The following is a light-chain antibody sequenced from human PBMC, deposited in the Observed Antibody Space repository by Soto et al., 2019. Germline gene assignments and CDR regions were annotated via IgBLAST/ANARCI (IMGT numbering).Light chain of an antibody. CDR3: QVWDSSSDHYV. Sequence: SYELTQPPSVSVAPGQTARITCGGNNIETKSVHWYQQRPGQAPVLVVYDDGDRPSGIPERFSGSNSGNTATLTIGRVEVGDEADYYCQVWDSSSDHYVFGSGTKVTVL. J-gene: IGLJ1*01. CDR2: DDG. V-gene: IGLV3-21*02. CDR1: NIETKS.